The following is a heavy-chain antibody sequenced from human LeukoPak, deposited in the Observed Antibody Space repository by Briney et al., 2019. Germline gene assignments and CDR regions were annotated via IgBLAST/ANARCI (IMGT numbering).Heavy chain of an antibody. V-gene: IGHV1-18*01. CDR2: ISAYNGNT. Sequence: GASVKVSCKASGYTFTSYGISWVRQAPGQGLEWMGWISAYNGNTNYAQKLQGRVTMTTDTSTSTAYMELRSLRSDDTAVYYCARISSGYYYAPVDYFYGMDVWGQGTTVTVSS. CDR1: GYTFTSYG. D-gene: IGHD3-22*01. J-gene: IGHJ6*02. CDR3: ARISSGYYYAPVDYFYGMDV.